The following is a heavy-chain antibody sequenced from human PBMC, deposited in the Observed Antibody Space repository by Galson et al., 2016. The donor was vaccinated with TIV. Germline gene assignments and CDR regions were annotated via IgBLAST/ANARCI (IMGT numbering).Heavy chain of an antibody. J-gene: IGHJ3*02. V-gene: IGHV5-51*03. D-gene: IGHD3-3*01. Sequence: QSGAEVTKPGESLKISCKGSGFIFTSYWIDWVRQMPGKGLEWMGSIFPGDSDTTYSPSFEGQVSISVDKSISTAYLQWSSLKASDTAMYFCGRRRSDAFDIWGQGTMITVSA. CDR2: IFPGDSDT. CDR3: GRRRSDAFDI. CDR1: GFIFTSYW.